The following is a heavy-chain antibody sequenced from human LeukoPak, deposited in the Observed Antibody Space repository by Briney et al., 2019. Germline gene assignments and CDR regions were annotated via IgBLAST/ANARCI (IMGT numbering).Heavy chain of an antibody. J-gene: IGHJ6*03. CDR3: ARLARSKWELLRPYYYYMDV. CDR1: GGSISSINYY. V-gene: IGHV4-39*07. Sequence: PSETLSLTCTVSGGSISSINYYWGWIRQAPGRGLECIGNIYYVGTTNYNPSLKSPFTMSVDTSKNQFSLTLSSVTAADTAVYYCARLARSKWELLRPYYYYMDVWGKGTTVTISS. CDR2: IYYVGTT. D-gene: IGHD1-26*01.